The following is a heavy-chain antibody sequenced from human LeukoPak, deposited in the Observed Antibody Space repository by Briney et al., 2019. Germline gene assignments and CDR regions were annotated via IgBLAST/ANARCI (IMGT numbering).Heavy chain of an antibody. CDR1: GYTFTSYD. D-gene: IGHD1-1*01. CDR3: ARHLERRYHYYMDV. V-gene: IGHV1-8*03. CDR2: MNPNSGNT. J-gene: IGHJ6*03. Sequence: ASVKVSCKASGYTFTSYDINWVRQATGQGLGWMGWMNPNSGNTGYAQKFQGRVTITADESTSTAYMELSSLRSEDTAVYYCARHLERRYHYYMDVWGKGTTVTVSS.